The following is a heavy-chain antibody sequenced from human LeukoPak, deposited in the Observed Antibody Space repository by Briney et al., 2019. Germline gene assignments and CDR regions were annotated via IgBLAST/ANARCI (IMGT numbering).Heavy chain of an antibody. CDR3: AKRGPRPGRWSDAFNI. J-gene: IGHJ3*02. CDR1: GFTVSSNY. V-gene: IGHV3-23*01. CDR2: ISGSGGST. D-gene: IGHD4-23*01. Sequence: GGSLRLSCAASGFTVSSNYMSWVRQAPGKGLEWVSAISGSGGSTYYADSVKGRFAISRDNSKNTLYLQMNSLRAEDTAVYYCAKRGPRPGRWSDAFNIWGQGTMVTVSS.